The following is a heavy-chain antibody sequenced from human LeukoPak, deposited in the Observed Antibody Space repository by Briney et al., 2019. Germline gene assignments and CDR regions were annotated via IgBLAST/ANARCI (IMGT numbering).Heavy chain of an antibody. J-gene: IGHJ4*02. V-gene: IGHV4-34*01. CDR3: ARGPDFDWLFYFDY. CDR2: INHSGST. Sequence: SETLSLTCAVYGGSFSGYYWSWIRQPPGKGLEWIGEINHSGSTNYNPSLKSRVTISVDTSKNQFSLKLSSVTAADTAVYYCARGPDFDWLFYFDYWGQGTLVTVSS. CDR1: GGSFSGYY. D-gene: IGHD3-9*01.